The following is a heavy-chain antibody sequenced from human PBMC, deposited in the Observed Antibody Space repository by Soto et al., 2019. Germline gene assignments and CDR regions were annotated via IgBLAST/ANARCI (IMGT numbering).Heavy chain of an antibody. CDR2: IIPIFGTA. CDR1: GCTFSSYA. J-gene: IGHJ4*02. Sequence: QVELLQSGAEVKKPGSSVKVSCKAAGCTFSSYAISWVRQDPGQGLDWMGGIIPIFGTANYAKKFQGSVKTTADKSTSTANMELSSLRSEDTAVYYGAVARITLFGVVGLRGYDDWGQGTLVTVSS. CDR3: AVARITLFGVVGLRGYDD. V-gene: IGHV1-69*06. D-gene: IGHD3-3*01.